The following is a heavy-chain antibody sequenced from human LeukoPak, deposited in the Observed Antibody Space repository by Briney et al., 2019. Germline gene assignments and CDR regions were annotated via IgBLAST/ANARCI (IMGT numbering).Heavy chain of an antibody. Sequence: GASVKVSCKASGYTFTGYYMHWVRQAPGQGLEWMGWINPNSGGTNYAQKFQGRVTMTRDTSISTAYMELSRLRSDDTAVYYCARVRIRGTNSSGLNYWGQGTLVTVSS. CDR3: ARVRIRGTNSSGLNY. D-gene: IGHD6-19*01. CDR2: INPNSGGT. CDR1: GYTFTGYY. J-gene: IGHJ4*02. V-gene: IGHV1-2*02.